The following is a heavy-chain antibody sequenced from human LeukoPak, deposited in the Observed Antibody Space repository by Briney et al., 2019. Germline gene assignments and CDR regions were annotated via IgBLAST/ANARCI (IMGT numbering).Heavy chain of an antibody. V-gene: IGHV1-2*02. CDR1: GYTFTGYY. D-gene: IGHD1-7*01. CDR3: ARVYITGTRAPNYYYGMDV. CDR2: INPNSGGT. J-gene: IGHJ6*02. Sequence: ASVKVSCMASGYTFTGYYMHWVRQAPGQGLEWMGWINPNSGGTNYAQKFQGRVTMTRDTSISTAYMELSRLRSDDTAVYYCARVYITGTRAPNYYYGMDVWGQGTTVTVSS.